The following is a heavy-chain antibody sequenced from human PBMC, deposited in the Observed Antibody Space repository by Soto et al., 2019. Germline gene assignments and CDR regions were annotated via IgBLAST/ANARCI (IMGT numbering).Heavy chain of an antibody. J-gene: IGHJ4*02. CDR3: ARGRPFKDYWSGYYNDY. CDR2: IYSGGST. CDR1: GFTVNNNY. D-gene: IGHD3-3*01. V-gene: IGHV3-53*01. Sequence: GGSLRLSCAASGFTVNNNYMTWVRQPPGKGLEWVSLIYSGGSTSFADSVKGRFTISRDNSKNTLYLQMNSLRPEDTAVYYCARGRPFKDYWSGYYNDYWGQGTLVTVSS.